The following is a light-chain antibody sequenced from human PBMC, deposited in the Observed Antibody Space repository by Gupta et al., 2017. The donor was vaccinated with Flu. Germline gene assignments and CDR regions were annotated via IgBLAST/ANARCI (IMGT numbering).Light chain of an antibody. CDR1: SSDVGGYNY. J-gene: IGLJ3*02. CDR2: EVS. Sequence: QSALTPPASVSGSPGQSITISCTGTSSDVGGYNYVSWYQQHPGKAPKLMMYEVSNRPSGVSNRFSGSKSGNTASLTISGLQAEDEADYYCSSYTSSSGVFGGGTKLTVL. V-gene: IGLV2-14*01. CDR3: SSYTSSSGV.